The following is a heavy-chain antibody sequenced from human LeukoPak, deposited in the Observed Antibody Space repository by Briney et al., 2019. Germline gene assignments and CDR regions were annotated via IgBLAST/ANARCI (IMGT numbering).Heavy chain of an antibody. D-gene: IGHD3-10*01. V-gene: IGHV1-2*02. J-gene: IGHJ4*02. CDR1: GYTFTGYY. CDR2: INPNSGGT. CDR3: ARESSMVLGVIGY. Sequence: ASVKVSCKASGYTFTGYYMHWVRQAPGQGLEWMGWINPNSGGTNYAQKFQGRVTMTRDTSISTAYMELSRLRSDDTAVYYCARESSMVLGVIGYWGQGTLVTVSS.